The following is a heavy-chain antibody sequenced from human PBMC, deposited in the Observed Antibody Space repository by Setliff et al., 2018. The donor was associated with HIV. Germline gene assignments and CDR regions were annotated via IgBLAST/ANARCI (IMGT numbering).Heavy chain of an antibody. V-gene: IGHV1-8*01. Sequence: ASVKVSCKASGYTFTSYDINWVRQATGQGLEWMGWMNPNSGNTGYAQKFQGRVTMTRNTSISTAYMELNSLRSEDTAVYYCARALSGYDYVWGSYRYYYFDYWGQGTLVTVSS. J-gene: IGHJ4*02. D-gene: IGHD3-16*02. CDR1: GYTFTSYD. CDR2: MNPNSGNT. CDR3: ARALSGYDYVWGSYRYYYFDY.